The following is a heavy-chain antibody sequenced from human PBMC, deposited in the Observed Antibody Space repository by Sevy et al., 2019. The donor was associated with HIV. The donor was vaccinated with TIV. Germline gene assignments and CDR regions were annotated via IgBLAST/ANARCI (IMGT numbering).Heavy chain of an antibody. CDR2: IFPIFGTA. V-gene: IGHV1-69*06. D-gene: IGHD1-20*01. J-gene: IGHJ6*03. CDR3: ARSVRNWNDVNYMDV. Sequence: ASVKVSCKASGGTFSSYAISWVRQAPGQGLEWMGGIFPIFGTANYAQKFQGRVTITADKSTSTAYMELSSLRSEDTAVYYGARSVRNWNDVNYMDVWGKGTTVTVSS. CDR1: GGTFSSYA.